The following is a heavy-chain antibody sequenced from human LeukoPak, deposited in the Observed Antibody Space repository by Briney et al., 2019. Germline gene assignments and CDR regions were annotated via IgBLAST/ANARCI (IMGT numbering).Heavy chain of an antibody. CDR3: ARALGRYDAFDI. CDR2: IYYSGSGST. CDR1: GGSITRYY. V-gene: IGHV4-59*01. J-gene: IGHJ3*02. Sequence: SETLSLTCTVSGGSITRYYWSWIRQPPGKGLEWIGYIYYSGSGSTSYNPSLKSRVTISVDTSKNQFSLKLSSVTAADTAVYYCARALGRYDAFDIWGQGTMVTVSS. D-gene: IGHD7-27*01.